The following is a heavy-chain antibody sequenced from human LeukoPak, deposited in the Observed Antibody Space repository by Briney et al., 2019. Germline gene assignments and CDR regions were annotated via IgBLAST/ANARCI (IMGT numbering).Heavy chain of an antibody. CDR3: ARASIAARPRGYNWFDP. V-gene: IGHV4-4*07. D-gene: IGHD6-6*01. J-gene: IGHJ5*02. CDR1: GGSISSYY. Sequence: PSETLSLTCTVSGGSISSYYWSWIRQPAGKGLEWIGRIYTSGSTNYNPSLKSRVTMSVDTSTNQFSLKLSSVTAADTAVYYCARASIAARPRGYNWFDPWGQGTLVTVSS. CDR2: IYTSGST.